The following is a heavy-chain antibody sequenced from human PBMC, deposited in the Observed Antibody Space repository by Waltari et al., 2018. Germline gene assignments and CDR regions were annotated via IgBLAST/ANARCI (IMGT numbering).Heavy chain of an antibody. J-gene: IGHJ5*02. CDR2: ISGSGGRT. D-gene: IGHD1-26*01. CDR1: GFTFSSYA. CDR3: ARGKSRESNYRWGWFDP. Sequence: EVQLLESGGGLVQPGGSLRLSCAASGFTFSSYAMSWVRQAPGKGLEWVSAISGSGGRTYYADSVKGRFTISRDNAKNSLYLQMNSLGAEDTAVYYCARGKSRESNYRWGWFDPWGQGTLVTVSS. V-gene: IGHV3-23*01.